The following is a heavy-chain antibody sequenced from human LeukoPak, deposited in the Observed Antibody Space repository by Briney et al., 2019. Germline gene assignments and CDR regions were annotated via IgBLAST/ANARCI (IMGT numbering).Heavy chain of an antibody. CDR2: IWYDGSNK. CDR1: GFTFSSYG. V-gene: IGHV3-33*01. CDR3: ARAVAYSSSWYGPGDY. J-gene: IGHJ4*02. D-gene: IGHD6-13*01. Sequence: PGGSLRLSCAASGFTFSSYGMHWVRQAPGKGLEWVAVIWYDGSNKYYADSVKGRFTISRDNSKNTLYLQMNSLRAEDTAVYYCARAVAYSSSWYGPGDYWGQGTLVTVSS.